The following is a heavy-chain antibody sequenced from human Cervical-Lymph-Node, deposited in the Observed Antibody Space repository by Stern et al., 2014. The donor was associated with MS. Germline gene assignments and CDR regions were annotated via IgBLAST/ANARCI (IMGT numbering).Heavy chain of an antibody. J-gene: IGHJ5*02. V-gene: IGHV1-18*01. D-gene: IGHD3-3*01. CDR3: ARDRTIFGVVLDNWFDP. Sequence: QVQLVQSGAEVKKPGASVTVSCKASGYTFTSYGISWVRQAPGQGLEWMGWISGHDGNTNYAENFQGRVTMTTDTSTNTVYMELRSLRSDDTAVYYCARDRTIFGVVLDNWFDPWGQGTLVSVSS. CDR2: ISGHDGNT. CDR1: GYTFTSYG.